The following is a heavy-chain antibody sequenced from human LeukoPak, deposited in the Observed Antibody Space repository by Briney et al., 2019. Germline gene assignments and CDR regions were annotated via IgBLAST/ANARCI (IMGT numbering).Heavy chain of an antibody. CDR2: IIHSGST. D-gene: IGHD1-26*01. J-gene: IGHJ5*02. Sequence: SETLSLTCAVYGGSFSGYYWSWIRQPPGKGLEWIGEIIHSGSTNYNPSLKSRVTISVDTSKNQFSLKLSSVTAAETAVYYCARGGSGSPRGWFDPWGQGTLVTVSS. CDR3: ARGGSGSPRGWFDP. V-gene: IGHV4-34*01. CDR1: GGSFSGYY.